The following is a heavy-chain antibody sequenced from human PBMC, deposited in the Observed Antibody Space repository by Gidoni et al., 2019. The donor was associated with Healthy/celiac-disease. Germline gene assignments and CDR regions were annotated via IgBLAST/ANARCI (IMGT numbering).Heavy chain of an antibody. J-gene: IGHJ6*03. CDR1: GFTFSSYA. V-gene: IGHV3-23*01. CDR2: ISGSGGST. CDR3: AKGGPEWGSGYSYYYYYYMDV. D-gene: IGHD3-3*01. Sequence: EVQLLESGGGLVQPGGSLRLSCAASGFTFSSYAMSWVRQAPGKGLELVSAISGSGGSTYYADSVKGRFTISRDNSKNTLYLQMNSLRAEDTAVYYCAKGGPEWGSGYSYYYYYYMDVWGKGTTVTVSS.